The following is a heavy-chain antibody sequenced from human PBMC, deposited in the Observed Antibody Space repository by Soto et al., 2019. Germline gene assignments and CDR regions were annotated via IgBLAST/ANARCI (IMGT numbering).Heavy chain of an antibody. J-gene: IGHJ4*02. D-gene: IGHD3-10*01. CDR1: GVSISSGGAYY. Sequence: QVQLQASGPGLVYPSQTLSLTCAVSGVSISSGGAYYWSWIRQSPGKGLEWIGYIHYSGSAYYNSSLKSRVTMSADTTKNQFSLKVTTVTAADTAVYYCARSPRGLGNFDYWGQGTLVTVSS. V-gene: IGHV4-30-4*01. CDR2: IHYSGSA. CDR3: ARSPRGLGNFDY.